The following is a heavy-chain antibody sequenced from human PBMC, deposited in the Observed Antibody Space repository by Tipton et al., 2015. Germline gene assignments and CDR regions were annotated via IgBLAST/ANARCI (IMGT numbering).Heavy chain of an antibody. CDR1: GGSISSYY. D-gene: IGHD2-8*02. V-gene: IGHV4-59*08. J-gene: IGHJ4*02. CDR3: ARHGAMVLSLRGPYFDF. CDR2: IYYSGST. Sequence: TLSLTCTVSGGSISSYYWSWIRQPPGKGLEWIGYIYYSGSTNYNPSLKSRVTISVDTSKNQFSLKLSSVTAADTGLYYCARHGAMVLSLRGPYFDFWGRGTQVAVSS.